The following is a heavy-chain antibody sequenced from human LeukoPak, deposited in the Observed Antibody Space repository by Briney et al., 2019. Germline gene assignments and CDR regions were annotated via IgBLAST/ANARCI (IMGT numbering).Heavy chain of an antibody. V-gene: IGHV4-59*01. Sequence: SETLSLTCTVSGGYISSYYWSWIRQPPGKGLEWIGYIYYSGSTNYNPSLKSRVTISVDTSKNQFSLKLSSVTAADTAVYYCARDLRGTRIHDYYGMDVWGQGTTVTVSS. CDR3: ARDLRGTRIHDYYGMDV. CDR2: IYYSGST. D-gene: IGHD1/OR15-1a*01. CDR1: GGYISSYY. J-gene: IGHJ6*02.